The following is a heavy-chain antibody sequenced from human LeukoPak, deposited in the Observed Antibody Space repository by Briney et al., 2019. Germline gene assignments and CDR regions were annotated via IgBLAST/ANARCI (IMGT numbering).Heavy chain of an antibody. CDR1: GGTFSNYA. J-gene: IGHJ5*02. CDR2: IIPMFGTA. Sequence: SVKVSCKASGGTFSNYAVSWVRQAPGQGLEWLGGIIPMFGTAKYAQKFQGRVTITTDEGTTTAYMELISLRSEDTAVYYCVRRQALRGRHRAFDPWGQGTLVTVTS. D-gene: IGHD6-25*01. CDR3: VRRQALRGRHRAFDP. V-gene: IGHV1-69*05.